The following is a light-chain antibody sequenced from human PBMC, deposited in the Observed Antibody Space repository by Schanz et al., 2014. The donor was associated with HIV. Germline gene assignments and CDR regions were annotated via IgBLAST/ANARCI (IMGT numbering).Light chain of an antibody. CDR2: DGS. V-gene: IGLV2-14*03. CDR3: AAWDDSLNGWV. Sequence: QSALTQPASVSGSPGQSITISCTGPNSDINFYYYVSWFQQYPGKAPQLMIYDGSRRPSGVPDRFSGSKSGTSASLAISGLQIEDEADYYCAAWDDSLNGWVFGGGTKLTVL. J-gene: IGLJ3*02. CDR1: NSDINFYYY.